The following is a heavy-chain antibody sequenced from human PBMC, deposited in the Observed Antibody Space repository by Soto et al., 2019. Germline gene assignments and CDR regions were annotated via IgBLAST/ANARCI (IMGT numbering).Heavy chain of an antibody. CDR1: GGTFSSYA. V-gene: IGHV1-69*06. D-gene: IGHD3-16*01. CDR3: ANYGYYYYYGMDV. J-gene: IGHJ6*02. CDR2: IIPIFGTA. Sequence: SVKVSCKASGGTFSSYAISWVRQAPGQGLEWMGGIIPIFGTANYAQKFQGRVTITADKSTSTAYMELSSLRSEDTAVYYCANYGYYYYYGMDVWGQGTTATVSS.